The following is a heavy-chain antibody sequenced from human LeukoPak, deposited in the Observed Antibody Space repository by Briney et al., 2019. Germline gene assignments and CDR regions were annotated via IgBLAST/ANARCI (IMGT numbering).Heavy chain of an antibody. J-gene: IGHJ4*02. CDR1: GFTFSTYA. CDR2: IGVGGYNT. D-gene: IGHD3-10*01. Sequence: PGGSLRLSCAASGFTFSTYAMSWFRHAPGQGLEWVSFIGVGGYNTHYADSVKGRFTVSRDDSKNTLFLQMNSLRAEDTAVYYCAKGSDITHNWGQGTLVTVSS. V-gene: IGHV3-23*01. CDR3: AKGSDITHN.